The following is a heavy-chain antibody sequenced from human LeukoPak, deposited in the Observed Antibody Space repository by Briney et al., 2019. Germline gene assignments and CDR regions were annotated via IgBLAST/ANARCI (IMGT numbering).Heavy chain of an antibody. Sequence: SETLSLTCTVSGGSISSYYWSWIRQPPGKGLEWIGYIYYSGSTNYNPSLNSRATISVDTSKNQFSLELSSLTAADTAVYYCARQTYYYDSSGYYQYYFDYWGQGTLVTVSS. D-gene: IGHD3-22*01. CDR3: ARQTYYYDSSGYYQYYFDY. J-gene: IGHJ4*02. CDR1: GGSISSYY. CDR2: IYYSGST. V-gene: IGHV4-59*08.